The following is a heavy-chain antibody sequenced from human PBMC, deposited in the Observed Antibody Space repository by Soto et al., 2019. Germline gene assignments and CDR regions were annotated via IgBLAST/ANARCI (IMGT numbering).Heavy chain of an antibody. J-gene: IGHJ4*02. CDR2: IDWDDDK. CDR3: VRIASGAMYFDY. CDR1: GFSLSTSGMR. D-gene: IGHD1-26*01. Sequence: GSGPTLVNPTQTLTLTCTFSGFSLSTSGMRVSWIRQPPGKALEWLARIDWDDDKFYSTSLKTRLTISKDTSKNQVVLTMTNMDPVDTATYYCVRIASGAMYFDYWGQGTLVTVS. V-gene: IGHV2-70*04.